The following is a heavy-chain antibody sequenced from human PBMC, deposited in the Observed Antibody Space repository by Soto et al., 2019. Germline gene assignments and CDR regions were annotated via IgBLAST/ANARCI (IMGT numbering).Heavy chain of an antibody. CDR1: GGTFRSYS. J-gene: IGHJ6*04. Sequence: SVKVSCKASGGTFRSYSISWVRQAPGQGLEWMGGIIPIFDITNYAQKFQGRVTIPADESTNTAYMGLSSLGSDDTAVYYCARPDEGGYSSNHHYCYAWDVWGKGTTVTAPQ. CDR3: ARPDEGGYSSNHHYCYAWDV. V-gene: IGHV1-69*13. D-gene: IGHD3-22*01. CDR2: IIPIFDIT.